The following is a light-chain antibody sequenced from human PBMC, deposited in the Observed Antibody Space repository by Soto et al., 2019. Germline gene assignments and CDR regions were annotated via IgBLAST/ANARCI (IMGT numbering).Light chain of an antibody. V-gene: IGLV2-11*01. J-gene: IGLJ1*01. CDR3: CSHAHKNPDV. Sequence: QSALTQPRSVSGSPGQSVTISCTGTSSDVGRYNIVSWYQQHPGKVPKLIIYEVSKRSSGVPDRFSVSKTGNTASLIGAGLQVEDEADYCCCSHAHKNPDVFGTGTKLTVL. CDR2: EVS. CDR1: SSDVGRYNI.